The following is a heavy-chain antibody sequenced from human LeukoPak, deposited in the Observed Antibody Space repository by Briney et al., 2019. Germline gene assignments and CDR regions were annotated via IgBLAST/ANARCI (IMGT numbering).Heavy chain of an antibody. CDR2: ISSSSSYI. D-gene: IGHD6-13*01. J-gene: IGHJ4*02. CDR1: GFTFSSYT. Sequence: PGGSLRLSCAASGFTFSSYTMNWVRQAPGKGLEWVSSISSSSSYIYYVDSVKGRFTISRDNAKNSLYLQMNSLRAEDTALYYCAKASIVAAAGFYYFDYWGQGTLVTVSP. V-gene: IGHV3-21*04. CDR3: AKASIVAAAGFYYFDY.